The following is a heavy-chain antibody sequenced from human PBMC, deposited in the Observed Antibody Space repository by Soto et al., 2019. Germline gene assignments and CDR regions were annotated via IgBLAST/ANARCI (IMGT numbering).Heavy chain of an antibody. Sequence: QVQLLESGPGLVKPSGTLSLNCAVSGGSIRSSSWWTWLRQSPGKGLEWIGEIYHAGSPNYNPSLQSRVTISADTSTNFFSLRLTSVTAADTAMYYCARASSFRGDFDIWGQGTAVTVSS. CDR3: ARASSFRGDFDI. V-gene: IGHV4-4*02. CDR2: IYHAGSP. J-gene: IGHJ3*02. CDR1: GGSIRSSSW. D-gene: IGHD3-10*01.